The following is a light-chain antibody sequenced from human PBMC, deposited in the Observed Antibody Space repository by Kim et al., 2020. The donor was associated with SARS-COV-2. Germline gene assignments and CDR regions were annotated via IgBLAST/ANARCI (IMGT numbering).Light chain of an antibody. J-gene: IGKJ3*01. CDR3: QQFSTYPLT. CDR1: QGISSS. Sequence: DIQLTQSPSFLSASVGDRVTITCRASQGISSSLAWYQQKPGKALKLLIYTASTLQSGVPSRFSGTGSGTEFTLTISSLQPEDFATYYCQQFSTYPLTFGPGTKVDI. V-gene: IGKV1-9*01. CDR2: TAS.